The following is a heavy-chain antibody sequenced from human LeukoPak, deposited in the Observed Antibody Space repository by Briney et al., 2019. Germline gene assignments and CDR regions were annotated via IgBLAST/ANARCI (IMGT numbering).Heavy chain of an antibody. V-gene: IGHV3-21*06. CDR1: GFTFSSYT. CDR3: ARDYYLDY. Sequence: PGGSLRLSCAASGFTFSSYTMSWVRQAPGKGLEWVASIRSGGADIYYADSVKGRFTISRDNVKTLLSLQMNSLRAEDAAVYYCARDYYLDYWGQGTLVTVSS. J-gene: IGHJ4*02. CDR2: IRSGGADI.